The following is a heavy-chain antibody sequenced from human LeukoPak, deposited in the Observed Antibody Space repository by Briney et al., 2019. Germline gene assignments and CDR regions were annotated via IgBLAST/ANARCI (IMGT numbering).Heavy chain of an antibody. D-gene: IGHD2-8*01. CDR1: GYTFTGYY. CDR3: ARERPEESPLVFYGMDV. V-gene: IGHV1-2*02. Sequence: ASVKVSCKASGYTFTGYYMHWVRQAPGQGLEWMGWINPNSGGTNYAQKFQGRVTMTRDTSISTAYMELSRLRSDDTAVYYCARERPEESPLVFYGMDVWGQGTTVTVSS. J-gene: IGHJ6*02. CDR2: INPNSGGT.